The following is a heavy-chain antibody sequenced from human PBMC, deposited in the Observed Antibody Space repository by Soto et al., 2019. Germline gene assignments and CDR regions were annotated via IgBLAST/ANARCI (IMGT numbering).Heavy chain of an antibody. CDR2: ISAYNGNT. J-gene: IGHJ4*02. Sequence: ASVKVSCKASGYTFTSYGISWVRQAPGQGLEWMGWISAYNGNTNYAQKLQGRVTMTTDTSTSTAYMELRSLRSDDTAVYYCARDPYYDFWSGYYTPYYFDYWGQGTLVTVSS. CDR1: GYTFTSYG. CDR3: ARDPYYDFWSGYYTPYYFDY. D-gene: IGHD3-3*01. V-gene: IGHV1-18*01.